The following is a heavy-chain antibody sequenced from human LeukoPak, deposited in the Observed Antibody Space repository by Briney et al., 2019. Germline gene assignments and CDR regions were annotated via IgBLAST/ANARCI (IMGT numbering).Heavy chain of an antibody. J-gene: IGHJ4*02. D-gene: IGHD3-3*01. CDR2: ISSSGSTI. Sequence: GGSLRLSCAASGFTFSDYYMSWIRQAPGKGLEWVSYISSSGSTIYYADSVKGRFTISRDNSKITLYLQMNSLRAEGTAVYYCAKDNGDFWSGYPLASFDYWGQGTLVTVSS. CDR1: GFTFSDYY. V-gene: IGHV3-11*04. CDR3: AKDNGDFWSGYPLASFDY.